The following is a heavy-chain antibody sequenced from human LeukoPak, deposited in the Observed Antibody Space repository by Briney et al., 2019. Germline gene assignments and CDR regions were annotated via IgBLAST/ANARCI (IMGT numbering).Heavy chain of an antibody. CDR2: INPNSGGT. D-gene: IGHD2-2*01. CDR3: AVYSSSWRAFDV. V-gene: IGHV1-2*06. Sequence: ASVKVSCKASGYTFTGFYMHWVRQAPGQGLEWMGRINPNSGGTDFAQKFQGRVSMTRDTSITTAYLELSRLRFDDTAVYFCAVYSSSWRAFDVWGQGTMVTFSS. J-gene: IGHJ3*01. CDR1: GYTFTGFY.